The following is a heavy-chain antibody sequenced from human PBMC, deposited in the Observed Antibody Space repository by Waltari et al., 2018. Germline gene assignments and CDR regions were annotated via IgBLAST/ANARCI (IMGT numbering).Heavy chain of an antibody. J-gene: IGHJ4*02. CDR1: GYTFTRPS. Sequence: QVQLVQSGNEVMKPGASVTVSCKASGYTFTRPSITWVRQAPGQGPEWLGWINRNNGNTKFAQKFQGRVSLTTDTSTSTAYMDLRSLTSDDTAVYYCARDYCSGDGCSLDCWGQGTLVTVSS. D-gene: IGHD2-21*01. V-gene: IGHV1-18*04. CDR2: INRNNGNT. CDR3: ARDYCSGDGCSLDC.